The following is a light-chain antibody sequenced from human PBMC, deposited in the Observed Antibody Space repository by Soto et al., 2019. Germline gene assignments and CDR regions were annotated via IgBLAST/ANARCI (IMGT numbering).Light chain of an antibody. CDR2: GAL. J-gene: IGKJ1*01. V-gene: IGKV3-20*01. Sequence: EIVLTQSPGTLSLSPGERATLSCRASQSVSSSYLAWYQQKPGQAPRLLIYGALSRATGIPDRFSGSGSGTDFTLTISRLEPEDVAVYYCQHYGSSPWTFGQGTKVEIK. CDR3: QHYGSSPWT. CDR1: QSVSSSY.